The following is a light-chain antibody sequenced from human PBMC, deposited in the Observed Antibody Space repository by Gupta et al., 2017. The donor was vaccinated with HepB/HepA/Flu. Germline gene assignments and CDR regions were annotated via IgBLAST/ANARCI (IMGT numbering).Light chain of an antibody. V-gene: IGKV3-15*01. J-gene: IGKJ1*01. CDR1: QSVSSN. Sequence: EIVMTQSPATLSVSPGDRATLSCGASQSVSSNFAWYQQKPGQAPRLLFYGESTRATGVPARFSGSGSGTDFTLTISSLQSEDFAVYYCQQYNNWPWTFGQGTKVEIK. CDR2: GES. CDR3: QQYNNWPWT.